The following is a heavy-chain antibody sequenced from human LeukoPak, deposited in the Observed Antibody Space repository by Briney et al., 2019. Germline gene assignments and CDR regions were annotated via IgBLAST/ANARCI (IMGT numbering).Heavy chain of an antibody. V-gene: IGHV1-69*06. D-gene: IGHD3-10*01. CDR1: GGTFSSYA. CDR3: AREYYGSGSYYNAPFDY. CDR2: IIPIFGTA. Sequence: ASVKVSCKASGGTFSSYAISWVRQAPGQRLEWMGGIIPIFGTANYAQKFQGRVTITADKSTSTAYMELSSLRSEDTAVYYCAREYYGSGSYYNAPFDYWGQGTLVTVSS. J-gene: IGHJ4*02.